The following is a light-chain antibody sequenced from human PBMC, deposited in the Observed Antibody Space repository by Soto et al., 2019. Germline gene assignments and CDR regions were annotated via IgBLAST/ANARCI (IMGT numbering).Light chain of an antibody. V-gene: IGLV2-23*02. Sequence: HSVVTQPASGSGSPWTAITITFNGRNTYIESYNFVSWYQIHPGKAPKLIIFEVANRPSDVSLRFSGSKSGNTASLTISSLQAEDEADYHCCSYATGGTLVFGGGTKVTVL. CDR3: CSYATGGTLV. CDR1: NTYIESYNF. CDR2: EVA. J-gene: IGLJ3*02.